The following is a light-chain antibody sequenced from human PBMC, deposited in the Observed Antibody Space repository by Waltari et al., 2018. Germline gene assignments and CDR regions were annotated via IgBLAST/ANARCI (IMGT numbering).Light chain of an antibody. CDR3: QSYDTSLSVV. Sequence: QSVLTQPPSVSGAPGQRVTISCTGSGSNIGAGYDVHWYQQLPRAAPNRLIYGSSSRPLGGPDRFFGSTSGTSAALAIIGLQAEDEADYYCQSYDTSLSVVFGGGTKLTVL. CDR2: GSS. V-gene: IGLV1-40*01. CDR1: GSNIGAGYD. J-gene: IGLJ3*02.